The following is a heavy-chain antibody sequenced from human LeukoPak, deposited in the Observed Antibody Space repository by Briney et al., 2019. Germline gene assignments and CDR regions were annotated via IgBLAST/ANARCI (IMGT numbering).Heavy chain of an antibody. V-gene: IGHV1-69*13. CDR3: AREPAVHYYDSSGPFDY. CDR1: GGTFSSYA. D-gene: IGHD3-22*01. CDR2: IIPIFGTA. Sequence: ASVKVSCKASGGTFSSYAISWVRQAPGQGLEWMGGIIPIFGTANYAQKLQGRVTITADESTSTAYMELSSLRSEDTAVYYCAREPAVHYYDSSGPFDYWGQGTLVTVSS. J-gene: IGHJ4*02.